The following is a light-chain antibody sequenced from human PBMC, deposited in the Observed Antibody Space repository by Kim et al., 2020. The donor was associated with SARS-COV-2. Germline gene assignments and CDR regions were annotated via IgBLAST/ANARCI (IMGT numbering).Light chain of an antibody. CDR1: RLRSFF. J-gene: IGLJ2*01. CDR2: GKN. CDR3: NSRDSNDNVV. V-gene: IGLV3-19*01. Sequence: ALGQTVRIPCQCERLRSFFPTGSHQKPGQAPIVVIYGKNNRPSGIPARFSGPSSGNTASLTITGTQAGDEPDYYCNSRDSNDNVVFGGGTQLTVL.